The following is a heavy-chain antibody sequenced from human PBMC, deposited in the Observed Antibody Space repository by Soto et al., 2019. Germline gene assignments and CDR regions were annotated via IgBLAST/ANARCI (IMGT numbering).Heavy chain of an antibody. CDR1: YTFTSYG. Sequence: YTFTSYGISWVRQAPGQGLEWMGWISAYNGNTNYAQKLQGRVTMTTDTSTSTAYMELRSLRSDDTAVYYCARDTDRYYYGSGSYYNGYYFDYWGQGTLVTVSS. CDR2: ISAYNGNT. CDR3: ARDTDRYYYGSGSYYNGYYFDY. J-gene: IGHJ4*02. V-gene: IGHV1-18*01. D-gene: IGHD3-10*01.